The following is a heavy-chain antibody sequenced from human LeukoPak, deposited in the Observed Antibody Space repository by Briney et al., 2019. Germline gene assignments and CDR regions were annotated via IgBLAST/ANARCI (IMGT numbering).Heavy chain of an antibody. CDR3: AREGSYDSSTMWYFDY. Sequence: PGGSLRLSCAASGFIVSSNYMAWVRQAPGKGLEWVSVIYSGGTIYYADSVKGRFTISRDNSKNTLYLQMNSLRAEDTAVYYCAREGSYDSSTMWYFDYWGQGTLVTVSS. V-gene: IGHV3-53*01. CDR1: GFIVSSNY. D-gene: IGHD3-22*01. J-gene: IGHJ4*02. CDR2: IYSGGTI.